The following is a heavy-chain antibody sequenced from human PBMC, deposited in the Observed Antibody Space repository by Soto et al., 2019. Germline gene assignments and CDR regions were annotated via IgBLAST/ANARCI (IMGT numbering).Heavy chain of an antibody. CDR2: ISDSGST. V-gene: IGHV4-31*03. J-gene: IGHJ5*02. CDR3: ARRDRSGYSYWLDT. D-gene: IGHD3-22*01. Sequence: QVQLQESGPGLVKPSQTLSLTCTVSGGSISDGYYWSWIRQHPGKGLEWIGSISDSGSTSYNPSLKSRLTISVDTSKNKISLNLSSVTAADTAVYYCARRDRSGYSYWLDTWGQGTMVTVSS. CDR1: GGSISDGYY.